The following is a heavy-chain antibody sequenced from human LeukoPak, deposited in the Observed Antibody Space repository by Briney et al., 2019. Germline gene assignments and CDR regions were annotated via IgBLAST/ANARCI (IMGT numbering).Heavy chain of an antibody. D-gene: IGHD5-18*01. V-gene: IGHV4-39*07. CDR3: ARLGKRGYSYGYGPNWFDP. CDR1: GGSISSSNYY. Sequence: PSETLSLTCTVSGGSISSSNYYWGWIRQPPGKGLEWIGEINHSGSTNYNPSLKSRVTISVDTSKNQFSLKLSSVTAADTAVYYCARLGKRGYSYGYGPNWFDPWGQGTLVTVSS. J-gene: IGHJ5*02. CDR2: INHSGST.